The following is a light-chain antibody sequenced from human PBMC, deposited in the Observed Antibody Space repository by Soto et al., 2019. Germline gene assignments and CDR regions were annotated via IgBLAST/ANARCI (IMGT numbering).Light chain of an antibody. CDR3: AAWDDSLNGDVV. CDR1: SSNIGSNT. V-gene: IGLV1-44*01. Sequence: QLVLTQPPSASGTPGQRVTISCSGSSSNIGSNTVNWYQQLPGTAPKLLIYSNNQRPSGVPDRFSGPKSGTSASLAISGLQSEDEADYYCAAWDDSLNGDVVFGGGTKLTVL. J-gene: IGLJ2*01. CDR2: SNN.